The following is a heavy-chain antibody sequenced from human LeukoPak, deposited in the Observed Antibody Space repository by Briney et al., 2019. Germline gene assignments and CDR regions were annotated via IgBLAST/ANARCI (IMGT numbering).Heavy chain of an antibody. CDR2: ISAYNGNT. Sequence: ASVKVSCKASGYTFTSYGISWLRQAPGQGLEWMGWISAYNGNTNYVQKLQGRVTMTTDTSTSTAYMELRSLRSDDTAVYYCARADSGSYSYHYWGQGTLVTVSS. J-gene: IGHJ4*02. D-gene: IGHD1-26*01. V-gene: IGHV1-18*01. CDR3: ARADSGSYSYHY. CDR1: GYTFTSYG.